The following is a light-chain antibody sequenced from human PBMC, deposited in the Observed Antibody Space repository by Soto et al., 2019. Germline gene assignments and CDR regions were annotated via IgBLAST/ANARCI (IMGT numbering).Light chain of an antibody. V-gene: IGLV2-14*01. CDR3: SSFTTSRLYV. J-gene: IGLJ1*01. CDR1: STDVGGYNY. CDR2: EVS. Sequence: QSALTQPASVSGSPGQSITISCTGSSTDVGGYNYVSWYQQHPGKAPKVMIYEVSNRPSGVSNRFSGSKSGNTASLTISGLQAEDEADYYCSSFTTSRLYVFGPGTKLTVL.